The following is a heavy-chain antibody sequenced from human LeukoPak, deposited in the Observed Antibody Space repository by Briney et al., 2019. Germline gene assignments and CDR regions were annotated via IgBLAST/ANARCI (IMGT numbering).Heavy chain of an antibody. CDR3: ARGLGDFWSGYGAFDT. D-gene: IGHD3-3*01. CDR2: INWNGGST. CDR1: GFTFSSYW. Sequence: GGSLRLSCAASGFTFSSYWMTWVRQAPGKGLEWVFGINWNGGSTGYADSVKGRFTISRDNAKNSLYLQMNSLRAEDTALYYCARGLGDFWSGYGAFDTWGQGTMVTVSS. J-gene: IGHJ3*02. V-gene: IGHV3-20*04.